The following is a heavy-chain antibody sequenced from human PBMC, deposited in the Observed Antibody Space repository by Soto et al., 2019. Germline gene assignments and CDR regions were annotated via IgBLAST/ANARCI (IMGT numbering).Heavy chain of an antibody. CDR1: GGSFNDYY. V-gene: IGHV4-34*01. D-gene: IGHD3-3*01. J-gene: IGHJ6*02. CDR3: VRGHFGVVIIPYYYYCLDV. Sequence: SSATLSITCAVYGGSFNDYYWSWIRQPPGKGLEWIGEINHSGNTKYNPSLKSRVTISVDTSKNQFSLKLSSVTAADTAVYYCVRGHFGVVIIPYYYYCLDVWGQGTTVTVSS. CDR2: INHSGNT.